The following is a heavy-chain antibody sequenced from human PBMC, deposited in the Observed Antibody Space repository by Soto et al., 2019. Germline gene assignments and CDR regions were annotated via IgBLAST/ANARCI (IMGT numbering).Heavy chain of an antibody. J-gene: IGHJ5*02. Sequence: SETLSLTCTVSGGSISSDDSYWSWIRQTPGKGLEWLGCVHYSGTTYYNPSLKTRVIISVDTSKNQFSLKLSSVTAADTAVYYCVRGGTVTTYNLFDPCGQGTLVTVSS. CDR2: VHYSGTT. CDR3: VRGGTVTTYNLFDP. CDR1: GGSISSDDSY. V-gene: IGHV4-30-4*01. D-gene: IGHD4-17*01.